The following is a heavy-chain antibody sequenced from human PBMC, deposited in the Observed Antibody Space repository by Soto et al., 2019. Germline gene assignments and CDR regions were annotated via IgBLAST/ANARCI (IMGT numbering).Heavy chain of an antibody. D-gene: IGHD6-19*01. CDR1: GGSISSSSYY. CDR3: ARHAFGRQWLAQYYYYYMDV. J-gene: IGHJ6*03. Sequence: QLQLQESGPGLVKPSETLSLTCTVSGGSISSSSYYWGWIRQPPGKGLEWIGSIYYSGSSHYNPSLKSLVPISVDTSKNQFSLKRGSVTAADTAVYYCARHAFGRQWLAQYYYYYMDVWGKGTTVTVSS. V-gene: IGHV4-39*01. CDR2: IYYSGSS.